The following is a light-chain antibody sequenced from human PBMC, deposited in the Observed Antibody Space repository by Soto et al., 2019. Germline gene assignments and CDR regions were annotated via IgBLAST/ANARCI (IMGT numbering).Light chain of an antibody. CDR1: QDIKDE. CDR3: LQHDSYPWT. CDR2: SAS. J-gene: IGKJ1*01. V-gene: IGKV1-6*01. Sequence: AIQMTQSPSSLSAFVGDSVTITCRASQDIKDEVGWYQQKPGKAPRLLIFSASSLQSGVPSRFRGSGTGTDFTLTSRGLQAADFATYYCLQHDSYPWTFGQGTKVEIK.